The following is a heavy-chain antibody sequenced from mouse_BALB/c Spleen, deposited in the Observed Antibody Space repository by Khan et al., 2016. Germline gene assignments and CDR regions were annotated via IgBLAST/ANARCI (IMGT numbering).Heavy chain of an antibody. Sequence: VQLQQSGPEMVKPGASVKMSCKASGYTFTTYVMHWVKQKPGQGLEWIGYINPDNVASKYGEKFKGKATLSSDKSSSTAYLDFRSLPSEDSAVFYCASAGNYAWFAYWGQGTLVTVSA. D-gene: IGHD2-1*01. V-gene: IGHV1S136*01. CDR2: INPDNVAS. CDR3: ASAGNYAWFAY. CDR1: GYTFTTYV. J-gene: IGHJ3*01.